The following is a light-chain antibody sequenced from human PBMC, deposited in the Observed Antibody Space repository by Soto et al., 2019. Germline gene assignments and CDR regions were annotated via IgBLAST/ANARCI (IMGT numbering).Light chain of an antibody. J-gene: IGLJ1*01. V-gene: IGLV3-21*02. Sequence: SYELTQPPSLSVAPGQTARIPCGGNNIGSKTVHWYQQKPGQAPVLDVYDGSDRPSGIPERFSGSNSGNTATLTISRVEAGDEADYYCQVWDPSTDHPYVFGTGTKLTVL. CDR3: QVWDPSTDHPYV. CDR1: NIGSKT. CDR2: DGS.